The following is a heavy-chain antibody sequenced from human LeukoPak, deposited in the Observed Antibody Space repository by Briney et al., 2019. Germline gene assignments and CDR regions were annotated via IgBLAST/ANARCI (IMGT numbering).Heavy chain of an antibody. CDR2: IDPRDSYT. Sequence: HGESLKISCKGSGYSFTSYWISWVRQMPGKGLEWMGRIDPRDSYTKYSPSFQGHVSISADKSISTAYLQWSSRKASDTATYYCARLESSGYYVYWGQGTLVTVSS. J-gene: IGHJ4*02. CDR3: ARLESSGYYVY. D-gene: IGHD3-22*01. V-gene: IGHV5-10-1*01. CDR1: GYSFTSYW.